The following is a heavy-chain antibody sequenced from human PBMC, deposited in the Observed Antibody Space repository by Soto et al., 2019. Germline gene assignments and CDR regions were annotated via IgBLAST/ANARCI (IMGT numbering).Heavy chain of an antibody. CDR1: GFTFSSYA. CDR3: ARDRERWLQLPFDY. Sequence: RLSCAASGFTFSSYAMHLVRQAPGKGLEWVAVISYDGSNKYYADSVKGRFAISRDNSKNTLYLQMNSLRAEDTAVYYCARDRERWLQLPFDYWGQGTLVTVSS. V-gene: IGHV3-30*09. J-gene: IGHJ4*02. CDR2: ISYDGSNK. D-gene: IGHD5-12*01.